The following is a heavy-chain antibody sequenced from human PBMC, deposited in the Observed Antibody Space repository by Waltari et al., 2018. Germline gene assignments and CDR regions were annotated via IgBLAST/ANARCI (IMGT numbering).Heavy chain of an antibody. V-gene: IGHV1-69*13. J-gene: IGHJ6*02. CDR2: IIPIFGTA. CDR1: GCTFSSYA. Sequence: QVQLVQSGAEVKQPGSSVKVSCKASGCTFSSYALRWVRQAPGQGLEWMGGIIPIFGTANYAQKFQGRVTITADESTSTAYMELSSLRSEDTAVYYCATTTREPYYYYGMDVWGQGTTVTVSS. CDR3: ATTTREPYYYYGMDV. D-gene: IGHD1-26*01.